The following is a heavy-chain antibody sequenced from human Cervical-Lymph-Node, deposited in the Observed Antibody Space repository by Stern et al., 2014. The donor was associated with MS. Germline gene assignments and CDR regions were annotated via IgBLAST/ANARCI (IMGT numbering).Heavy chain of an antibody. Sequence: EVQLVQSGAEVKKPGESLKISCKGFGYSFTSYWLGWVRQMTGKGLERRGIIFPVDSGTRYNPAFKGQCPHSSHQVISNPYLQWSSLKASDTAIYYCARQYSVTTPFDYWGQGTLVAVSS. V-gene: IGHV5-51*01. CDR1: GYSFTSYW. CDR2: IFPVDSGT. CDR3: ARQYSVTTPFDY. J-gene: IGHJ4*02. D-gene: IGHD4-11*01.